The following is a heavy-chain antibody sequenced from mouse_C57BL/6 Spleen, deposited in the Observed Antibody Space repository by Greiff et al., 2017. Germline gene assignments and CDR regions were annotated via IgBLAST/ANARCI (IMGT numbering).Heavy chain of an antibody. CDR2: ISNGGGST. CDR3: ARQATGTSMDY. D-gene: IGHD4-1*02. V-gene: IGHV5-12*01. Sequence: EVKLLESGGGLVQPGGSLKLSCAASGFTFSDYYMYWVRQTPEKRLEWVAYISNGGGSTYYPDTVKGRFTISRDNAKNTLYLQMSRLKSEDTAMYYCARQATGTSMDYWGQGTSVTVSS. J-gene: IGHJ4*01. CDR1: GFTFSDYY.